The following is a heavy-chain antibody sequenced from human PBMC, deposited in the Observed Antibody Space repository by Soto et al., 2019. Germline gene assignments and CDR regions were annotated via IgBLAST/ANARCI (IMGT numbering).Heavy chain of an antibody. CDR2: INHSGST. J-gene: IGHJ2*01. Sequence: SETLSLTCAVYGGSFSGYYWSWIRQPPGKGLEWIGEINHSGSTNYNPSLKSRVTISVDTSKNQFSLKLSSVTAADTAVYYCASGLNGDYYWYFDLWGRGTLVTVSS. CDR1: GGSFSGYY. CDR3: ASGLNGDYYWYFDL. V-gene: IGHV4-34*01. D-gene: IGHD4-17*01.